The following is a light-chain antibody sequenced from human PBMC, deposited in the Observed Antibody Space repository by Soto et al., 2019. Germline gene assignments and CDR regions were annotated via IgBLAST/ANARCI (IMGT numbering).Light chain of an antibody. CDR1: GRDVGGYNF. CDR3: CLYIGATTYV. Sequence: QSALTQPASVSGSPGQSITISCTGTGRDVGGYNFVSWYQQHPGKAPKLIIYEVNTRPSGVSNRFSGSKSANTASLTISGLQAEDEADYYCCLYIGATTYVFGTGTKVTVL. V-gene: IGLV2-14*01. CDR2: EVN. J-gene: IGLJ1*01.